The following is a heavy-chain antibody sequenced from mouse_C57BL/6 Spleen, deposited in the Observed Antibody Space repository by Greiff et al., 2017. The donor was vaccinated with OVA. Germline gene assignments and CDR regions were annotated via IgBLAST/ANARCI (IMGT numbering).Heavy chain of an antibody. D-gene: IGHD3-3*01. J-gene: IGHJ2*01. V-gene: IGHV1-52*01. CDR3: AREGPPTYDY. CDR2: IDPSDSET. Sequence: QVQLQQPGAELVRPGSSVTLSCKASGYTFTSYWMHWVKQRPIQGLEWIGNIDPSDSETHYNQTFKYKATFTVDNSSSTAYMHLSSLTSEDSAVYYCAREGPPTYDYWGKATTLTVSS. CDR1: GYTFTSYW.